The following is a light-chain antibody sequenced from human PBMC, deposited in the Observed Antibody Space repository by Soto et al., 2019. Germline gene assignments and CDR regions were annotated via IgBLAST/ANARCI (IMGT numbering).Light chain of an antibody. CDR2: AAS. Sequence: RTTPSPSSLSASVGDRVTITCRAIQSISSYLNWYQQKPGKAPKLLIYAASSLQSGVPSRFSGSGSGTDFTLTISSLQPEDFATYYCQQSYSTPWTFGQGTKVDTK. J-gene: IGKJ1*01. V-gene: IGKV1-39*01. CDR3: QQSYSTPWT. CDR1: QSISSY.